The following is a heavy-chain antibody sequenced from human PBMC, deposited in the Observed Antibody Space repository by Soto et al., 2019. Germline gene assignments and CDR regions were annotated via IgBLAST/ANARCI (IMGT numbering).Heavy chain of an antibody. D-gene: IGHD2-8*01. J-gene: IGHJ3*02. CDR2: IYYSGST. V-gene: IGHV4-31*03. CDR1: GGSISSGGYY. Sequence: QVQLQESGPGLVKPSQTLSLTCTVSGGSISSGGYYWSWIRQHPGKGLEWIGYIYYSGSTYYNPSLNSRVTRSVDTSKNQFSLKLSSVTAADTAVYYCARDPANGADAFDIWGQGTMVTVSS. CDR3: ARDPANGADAFDI.